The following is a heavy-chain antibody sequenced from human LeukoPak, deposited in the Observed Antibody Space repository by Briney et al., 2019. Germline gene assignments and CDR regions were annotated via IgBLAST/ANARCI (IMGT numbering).Heavy chain of an antibody. V-gene: IGHV4-59*01. J-gene: IGHJ4*02. CDR2: IYYSGST. CDR3: AREEALGSGSFDY. CDR1: GGSISTYY. D-gene: IGHD1-26*01. Sequence: ASETLSLTCTVSGGSISTYYWSWIRQPPGKGLEWIGYIYYSGSTSYNPSLKSRVTISVDTSKNQFSLKLSSVTAADTAVYYCAREEALGSGSFDYWGQGTLVTVSS.